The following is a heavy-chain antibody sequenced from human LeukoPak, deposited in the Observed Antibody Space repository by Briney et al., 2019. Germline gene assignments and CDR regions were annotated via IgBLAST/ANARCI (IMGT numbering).Heavy chain of an antibody. J-gene: IGHJ6*04. CDR3: ARVPIVVVPAAMYVYGMDV. CDR1: GGSFSGYY. D-gene: IGHD2-2*01. V-gene: IGHV4-34*01. Sequence: SETLSLTCAVYGGSFSGYYWSWIRQPPGKGLEWIGEINHSGSTNYNPSPKSRVTISVDTSKNQFSLKLSSVTAADTAVYYCARVPIVVVPAAMYVYGMDVWGKGTTVTVSS. CDR2: INHSGST.